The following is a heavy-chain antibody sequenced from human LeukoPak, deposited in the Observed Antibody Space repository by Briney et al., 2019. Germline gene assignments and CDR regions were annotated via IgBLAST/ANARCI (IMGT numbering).Heavy chain of an antibody. J-gene: IGHJ6*02. Sequence: ASVKVSCKVSGYTLIELSMHWVRQAPGKGLEWMGVFDPEDGETIYAQKFQGRVTMTEDTSTDTAYMGLRSLRSEDTAVYYCATGVNGGRDFDGTDVWGQGTAVTVSS. CDR3: ATGVNGGRDFDGTDV. V-gene: IGHV1-24*01. CDR1: GYTLIELS. D-gene: IGHD3-9*01. CDR2: FDPEDGET.